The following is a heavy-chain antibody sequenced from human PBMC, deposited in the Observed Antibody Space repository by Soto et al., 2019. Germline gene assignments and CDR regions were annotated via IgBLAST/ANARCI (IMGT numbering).Heavy chain of an antibody. J-gene: IGHJ5*02. D-gene: IGHD3-3*01. CDR1: GYSISSGYY. CDR2: IYHSGST. V-gene: IGHV4-38-2*01. CDR3: ARAGDYDFWSGYSTWFDP. Sequence: SETLSLTCAVSGYSISSGYYWGWIRQPPGKGLEWIGSIYHSGSTYYNPSLKSRVTISVATSKNQFSLKLSSVTAADTAVYYCARAGDYDFWSGYSTWFDPWGQGTLVTVSS.